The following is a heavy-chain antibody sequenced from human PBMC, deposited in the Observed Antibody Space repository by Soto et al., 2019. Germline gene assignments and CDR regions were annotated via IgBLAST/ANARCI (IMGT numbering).Heavy chain of an antibody. CDR3: AKRYDFWSGRRSGLGG. CDR1: GASINSANW. Sequence: QVLLEESGPGLVRPSGTLSLTCSVSGASINSANWWVWVRQPPGKGLEWIGGIYHIGSTTYNPSRKGRATLAVSKSKNQSSLIVTSVTAADTADYYCAKRYDFWSGRRSGLGGSGEGTTVTVSS. J-gene: IGHJ6*04. V-gene: IGHV4-4*02. CDR2: IYHIGST. D-gene: IGHD3-3*01.